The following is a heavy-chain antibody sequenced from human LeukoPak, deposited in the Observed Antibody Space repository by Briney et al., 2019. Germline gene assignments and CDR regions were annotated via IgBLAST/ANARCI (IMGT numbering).Heavy chain of an antibody. J-gene: IGHJ4*02. CDR2: TKPDGSAE. D-gene: IGHD1-26*01. V-gene: IGHV3-7*01. CDR1: GFTFRNYW. Sequence: GGSLRLSCAASGFTFRNYWMGWVRQAPGKGLEWVANTKPDGSAEYYADSVRGRFTTSRDNANNFLYLQMNSLRAEDTAVYYCARDLGGSYVGAFDYWGQGTLVTVSS. CDR3: ARDLGGSYVGAFDY.